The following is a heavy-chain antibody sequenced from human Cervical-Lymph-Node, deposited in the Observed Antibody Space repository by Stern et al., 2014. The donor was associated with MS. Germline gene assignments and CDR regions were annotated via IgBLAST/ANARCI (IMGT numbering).Heavy chain of an antibody. D-gene: IGHD4-17*01. V-gene: IGHV3-23*01. J-gene: IGHJ4*02. CDR2: ISGSGGST. CDR3: AKSTVTSLSDY. CDR1: GFTFSSYA. Sequence: TASGFTFSSYAMSWVRQAPGKGLEWVSAISGSGGSTYYADSVKGRFTISRDNSKNTLYLQMNSLRAGDTAVYYCAKSTVTSLSDYWGQGTLVTVSS.